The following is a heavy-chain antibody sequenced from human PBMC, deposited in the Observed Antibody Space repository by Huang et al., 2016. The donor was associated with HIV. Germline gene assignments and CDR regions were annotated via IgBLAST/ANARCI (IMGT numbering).Heavy chain of an antibody. V-gene: IGHV3-30-3*01. D-gene: IGHD5-18*01. CDR3: ARAKDTWDAYDI. CDR1: GFPFNNHA. Sequence: QVQLVESGGGVVQPGRSLRLSCAASGFPFNNHALPWVRQAPVKGLDWEAVISNDGSNNYYADSVKGRFTISRDSSKSTLFLHMTSLRTEDTAVYYCARAKDTWDAYDIWGQGTMVIVSS. CDR2: ISNDGSNN. J-gene: IGHJ3*02.